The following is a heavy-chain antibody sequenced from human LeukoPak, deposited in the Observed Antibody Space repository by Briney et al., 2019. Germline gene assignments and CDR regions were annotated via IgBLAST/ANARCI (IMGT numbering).Heavy chain of an antibody. Sequence: SETLSLTCTVSGGSISSGSYYWSWIRQPAGKGLEWIGRIYTSGSTNYNPSLKSRVTISVDTSKNQFSLKLSSVTTADTAVYYCARERDYYDSSGPFDPWGQGTLVTVSS. CDR3: ARERDYYDSSGPFDP. CDR2: IYTSGST. D-gene: IGHD3-22*01. CDR1: GGSISSGSYY. J-gene: IGHJ5*02. V-gene: IGHV4-61*02.